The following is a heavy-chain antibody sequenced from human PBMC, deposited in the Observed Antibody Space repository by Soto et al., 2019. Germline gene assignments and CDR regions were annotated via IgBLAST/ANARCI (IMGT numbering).Heavy chain of an antibody. D-gene: IGHD2-15*01. V-gene: IGHV1-18*01. CDR1: GYTFTSYG. CDR2: ISAYNGNT. J-gene: IGHJ4*02. Sequence: GASVKVSCKASGYTFTSYGISWVRQAPGQGLEWMGWISAYNGNTNYAQKLQGRVTMTTDTSTSTAYMELRSLRSDDTAVYYCARDADIVVVVESFDYWGQGTLVTVSS. CDR3: ARDADIVVVVESFDY.